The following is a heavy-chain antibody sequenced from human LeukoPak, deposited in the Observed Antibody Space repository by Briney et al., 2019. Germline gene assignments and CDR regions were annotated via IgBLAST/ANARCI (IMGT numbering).Heavy chain of an antibody. D-gene: IGHD3-22*01. J-gene: IGHJ6*04. CDR2: INPNSGGT. CDR1: GYTFTGYY. V-gene: IGHV1-2*06. Sequence: ASVKVSCKASGYTFTGYYMHWVRQAPGQGLEWMGRINPNSGGTNYAQKFQGRVTITRDTSISTAYMELSRLRSDDTAVYYCARVVLDSSGYRGVDVWDKGTTVTVSS. CDR3: ARVVLDSSGYRGVDV.